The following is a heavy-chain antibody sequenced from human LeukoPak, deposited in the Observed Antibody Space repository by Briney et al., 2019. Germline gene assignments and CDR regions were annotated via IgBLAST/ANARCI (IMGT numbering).Heavy chain of an antibody. CDR2: IIPILGIA. V-gene: IGHV1-69*04. CDR1: GGTFSSYA. D-gene: IGHD6-13*01. CDR3: ARDKGHAAAASLYYFDY. Sequence: SVCASRKASGGTFSSYAISWVRQAPGQGLEWMGRIIPILGIANYAQKFQGSVTITADKSTSTAYMELSSLRSEDTAVYYCARDKGHAAAASLYYFDYWGAGEPGSVSS. J-gene: IGHJ4*02.